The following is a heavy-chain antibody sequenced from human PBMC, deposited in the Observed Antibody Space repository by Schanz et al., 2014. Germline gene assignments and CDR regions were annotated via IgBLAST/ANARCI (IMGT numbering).Heavy chain of an antibody. CDR3: ARVRYDILTDYYTEYYFDS. Sequence: EVQLVESGGGLVQPGGSLRLSCAASGFTFSCCAMSWVRLAPGRGLEWVSAISNNGGDTYYADSVKGRFTISRDNSKNTVYVQMNSLRAEDTAVYYCARVRYDILTDYYTEYYFDSWGQGTLVTVSS. D-gene: IGHD3-9*01. V-gene: IGHV3-23*04. J-gene: IGHJ4*02. CDR2: ISNNGGDT. CDR1: GFTFSCCA.